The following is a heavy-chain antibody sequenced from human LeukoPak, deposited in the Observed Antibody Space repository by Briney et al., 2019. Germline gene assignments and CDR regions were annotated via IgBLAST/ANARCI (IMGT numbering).Heavy chain of an antibody. CDR2: INPSGCST. CDR1: RCTFTSYY. D-gene: IGHD2-15*01. J-gene: IGHJ4*02. CDR3: ARSLLPSCSGTVSGSCYFLFDY. V-gene: IGHV1-46*01. Sequence: AAVKVSCKASRCTFTSYYMHWVRQAPGQGLEWVGIINPSGCSTSYAQKIPGNANMTRDMFTSTVYMELSSLRSEDTAVYHCARSLLPSCSGTVSGSCYFLFDYWGQGTLVTVSS.